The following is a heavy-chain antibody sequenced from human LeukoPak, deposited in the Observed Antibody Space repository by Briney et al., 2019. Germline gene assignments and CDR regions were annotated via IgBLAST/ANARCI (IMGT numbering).Heavy chain of an antibody. CDR3: ARFITPQTIDGYFDL. Sequence: SGPALVKPTQNLTLTCTFSGFSLSTSGMCVSWIRQPPGKALEWLARINWDDDEFYSPSLKTRLTISKDTSKNQVVLTLTNMDPVDTATYFCARFITPQTIDGYFDLWGRGTLVTVSS. J-gene: IGHJ2*01. V-gene: IGHV2-70*17. CDR2: INWDDDE. CDR1: GFSLSTSGMC. D-gene: IGHD1-20*01.